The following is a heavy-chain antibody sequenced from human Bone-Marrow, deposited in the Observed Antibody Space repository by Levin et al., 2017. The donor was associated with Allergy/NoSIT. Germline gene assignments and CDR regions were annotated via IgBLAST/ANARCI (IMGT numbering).Heavy chain of an antibody. Sequence: LSLTCAASGFTFSSYGMHWVRQAPGKGLEWVAVISYDGSNKYYADSVKGRFTISRDNSKNTLYLQMNSLRAEDTAVYYCWGSGSYYDGYFDYWGQGTLVTVSS. CDR2: ISYDGSNK. V-gene: IGHV3-30*03. CDR1: GFTFSSYG. J-gene: IGHJ4*02. CDR3: WGSGSYYDGYFDY. D-gene: IGHD3-10*01.